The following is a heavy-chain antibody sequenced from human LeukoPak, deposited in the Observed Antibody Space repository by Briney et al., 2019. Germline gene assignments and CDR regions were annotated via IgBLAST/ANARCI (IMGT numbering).Heavy chain of an antibody. CDR2: IYSGGST. Sequence: PGGSLRLSCAASGFIVSSNYMSWVRQAPGMGLEWVSIIYSGGSTYYADSVKGRFTVSRDNSKNTLSLQMNSLRAEDTALYYCARGQSGTPHYYYGMDVWGQGTTVTVSS. D-gene: IGHD3-10*01. CDR1: GFIVSSNY. V-gene: IGHV3-53*01. J-gene: IGHJ6*02. CDR3: ARGQSGTPHYYYGMDV.